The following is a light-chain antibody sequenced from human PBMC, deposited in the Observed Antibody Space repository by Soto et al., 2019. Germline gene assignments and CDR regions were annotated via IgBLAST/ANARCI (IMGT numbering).Light chain of an antibody. CDR3: QQYNSWPRS. V-gene: IGKV3-15*01. Sequence: RVMTQSPATLSVSQGENAILSCRASQSVSGNFAWYQQKPGQAPRLLIYGASTRATGVPARFSGSGSGTEFTLTISNLQSEDSAVYFCQQYNSWPRSFGPGTKLEIK. CDR1: QSVSGN. J-gene: IGKJ2*01. CDR2: GAS.